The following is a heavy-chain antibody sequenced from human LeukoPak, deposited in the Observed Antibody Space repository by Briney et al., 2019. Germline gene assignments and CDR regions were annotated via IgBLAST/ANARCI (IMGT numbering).Heavy chain of an antibody. CDR3: ARDYYDSSGYRN. V-gene: IGHV1-2*02. CDR2: INPNSGGT. J-gene: IGHJ4*02. CDR1: GYTFTGHY. Sequence: ASVKVSCKASGYTFTGHYMHWVRQAPGHGLEWMGWINPNSGGTNYAQKFQGRVTMTRDTSISTAYMELSRLRSDDTAVYYCARDYYDSSGYRNWGQGTLVTVSS. D-gene: IGHD3-22*01.